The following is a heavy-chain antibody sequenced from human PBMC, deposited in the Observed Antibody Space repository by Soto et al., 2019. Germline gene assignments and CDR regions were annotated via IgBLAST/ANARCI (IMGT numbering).Heavy chain of an antibody. CDR1: GYTFTSYD. V-gene: IGHV1-8*01. CDR2: MNPNSGNQ. J-gene: IGHJ4*02. Sequence: QVQLVQSGAEVKKPGASVKVSCKASGYTFTSYDINWVRQATGRGLRWMGWMNPNSGNQGYAQKFHGRVTMTRHNSISTAYMELSSLRSEDTAVYYCARVDYDFWSGYSRDNTNNDYWGQGTLVTVSS. D-gene: IGHD3-3*01. CDR3: ARVDYDFWSGYSRDNTNNDY.